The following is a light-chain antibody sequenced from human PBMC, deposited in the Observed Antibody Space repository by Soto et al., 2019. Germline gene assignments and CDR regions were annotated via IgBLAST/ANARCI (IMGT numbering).Light chain of an antibody. V-gene: IGKV3-20*01. CDR2: GAS. J-gene: IGKJ4*01. CDR1: QSVNYSY. Sequence: EIVLTQSPGTLSLSPGERATLSCRASQSVNYSYLAWYQQKTGQAPRLLIYGASSRATGIPGRFSGSGSGTDFTLTISRLEPEDFAVYYCQQYGSSPLTFGGGTKVEIK. CDR3: QQYGSSPLT.